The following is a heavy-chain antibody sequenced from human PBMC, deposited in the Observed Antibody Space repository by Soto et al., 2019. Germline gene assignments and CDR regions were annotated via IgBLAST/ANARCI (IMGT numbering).Heavy chain of an antibody. Sequence: GSLRLSCVASGFTFSTYWMRWVRQTPGEGLVWVSHTDSDGTFTTYADSVKGRFTISRDNAKKTLYLQMNSLGAEDTALYYCAKGSGYYYFDYWGQGTLVTVSS. CDR2: TDSDGTFT. J-gene: IGHJ4*02. CDR3: AKGSGYYYFDY. CDR1: GFTFSTYW. D-gene: IGHD3-22*01. V-gene: IGHV3-74*01.